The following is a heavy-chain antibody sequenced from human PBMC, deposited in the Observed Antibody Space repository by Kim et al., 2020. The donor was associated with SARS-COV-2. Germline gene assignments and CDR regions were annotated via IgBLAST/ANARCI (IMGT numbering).Heavy chain of an antibody. D-gene: IGHD3-10*01. J-gene: IGHJ3*02. CDR3: ARLWFGELLYYSPPPGCFDI. Sequence: GESLKIPCKGSGYSFTSYWIGWVRQMPGKGLEWMGIIYPGDSDTRYSPSFQGQVTISADKSISTAYLQWSSLKASDTAMYYCARLWFGELLYYSPPPGCFDIWGQGTMVTVSS. V-gene: IGHV5-51*01. CDR2: IYPGDSDT. CDR1: GYSFTSYW.